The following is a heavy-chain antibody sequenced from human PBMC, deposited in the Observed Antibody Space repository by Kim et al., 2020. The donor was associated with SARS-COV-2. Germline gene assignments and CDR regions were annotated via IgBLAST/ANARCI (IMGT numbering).Heavy chain of an antibody. J-gene: IGHJ4*02. V-gene: IGHV3-30*18. CDR2: ISYDGSKK. CDR1: GFTFSNYG. Sequence: GGSLRLSCAASGFTFSNYGMHWVRQAPGKGLEWVATISYDGSKKYYADSVNGRFTISRDNSKNTLYLQMNSLRAEDTAVYYCAKLFSSGDSSDYFDYWGQGTLVTVSS. CDR3: AKLFSSGDSSDYFDY. D-gene: IGHD3-22*01.